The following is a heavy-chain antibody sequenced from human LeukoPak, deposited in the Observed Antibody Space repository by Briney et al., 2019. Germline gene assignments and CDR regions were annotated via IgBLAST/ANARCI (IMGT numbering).Heavy chain of an antibody. D-gene: IGHD5-12*01. CDR2: IYTSGST. Sequence: SETLSLTCTVSGGSISSGSYYWSWIRQPAGKGLEWIGRIYTSGSTNYNPSLKSRVTISVDTSKNQFSLKLSSVTAADTAVYYCARGGVATIKGRSNPAAFDIWGQGTMVTVSS. V-gene: IGHV4-61*02. CDR3: ARGGVATIKGRSNPAAFDI. J-gene: IGHJ3*02. CDR1: GGSISSGSYY.